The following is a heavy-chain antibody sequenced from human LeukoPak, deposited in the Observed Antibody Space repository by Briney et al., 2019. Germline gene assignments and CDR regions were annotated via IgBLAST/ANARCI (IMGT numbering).Heavy chain of an antibody. Sequence: GGSLRLSCEGSGFMFNNYWMNWVRQAPGKGLEWVAAINRDGSDKYYVDSAEGRSTISRDNAKNSLSLQMNSLRAEDTAVYYCATGDLFDNRGQGTLVTVSS. CDR2: INRDGSDK. J-gene: IGHJ4*02. V-gene: IGHV3-7*01. CDR3: ATGDLFDN. CDR1: GFMFNNYW.